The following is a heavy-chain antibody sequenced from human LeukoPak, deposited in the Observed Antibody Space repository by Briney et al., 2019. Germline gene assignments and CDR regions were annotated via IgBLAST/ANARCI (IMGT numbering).Heavy chain of an antibody. CDR2: VYHTGSS. CDR1: GGSISSSNR. V-gene: IGHV4-4*02. J-gene: IGHJ5*02. Sequence: PSETLSLTCAVSGGSISSSNRWSWVRQPPGKGLEWIGEVYHTGSSNYNPSLKSRVTISVDKSKSQFSLKLSSVTAADTAVYYCARGGTTVAGTFWFDPWGQGTLVTVSS. CDR3: ARGGTTVAGTFWFDP. D-gene: IGHD6-19*01.